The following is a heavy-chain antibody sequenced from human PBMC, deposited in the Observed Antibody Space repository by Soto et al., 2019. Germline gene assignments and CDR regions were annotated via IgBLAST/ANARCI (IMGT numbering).Heavy chain of an antibody. CDR2: INPTDGSA. CDR1: GCTFTSCY. Sequence: ASVKVSCKASGCTFTSCYMHWVRQAPGQGLEWVGIINPTDGSATYAQRFRGRVTMTRDTSTSTVYVELSSLRSDDTAVYFCARAGNDYYHYYMDVWGKGPTGTVS. J-gene: IGHJ6*03. D-gene: IGHD1-1*01. V-gene: IGHV1-46*03. CDR3: ARAGNDYYHYYMDV.